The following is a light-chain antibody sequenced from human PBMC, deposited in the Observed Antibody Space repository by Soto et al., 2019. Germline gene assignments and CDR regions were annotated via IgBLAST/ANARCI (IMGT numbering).Light chain of an antibody. V-gene: IGKV3-20*01. CDR2: GAS. CDR3: LQYDSSPLT. CDR1: QSVSSNF. Sequence: EIVLTQSPGTLSLSPGERATLSCRASQSVSSNFLAWYQQKPGQAPRLLIYGASSRATGIPDRFSGSGSGTDFTLTISRLEPEDFAVYYCLQYDSSPLTFGGGTKVEIK. J-gene: IGKJ4*01.